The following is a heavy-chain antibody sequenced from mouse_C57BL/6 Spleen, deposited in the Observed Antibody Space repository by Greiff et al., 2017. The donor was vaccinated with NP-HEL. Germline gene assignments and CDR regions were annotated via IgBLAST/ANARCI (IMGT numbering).Heavy chain of an antibody. J-gene: IGHJ4*01. Sequence: DVKLVESGGGLVKPGGSLKLSCAASGFTFSSYAMSWVRQTPEKRLEWVATISDGGSYTYYPDNVKGRFTISRDNAKNNLYLQMSHLKSEDTAMYYCARDRPITTDPLYAMDYWGQGTSVTVSS. CDR3: ARDRPITTDPLYAMDY. V-gene: IGHV5-4*01. CDR1: GFTFSSYA. CDR2: ISDGGSYT. D-gene: IGHD1-1*01.